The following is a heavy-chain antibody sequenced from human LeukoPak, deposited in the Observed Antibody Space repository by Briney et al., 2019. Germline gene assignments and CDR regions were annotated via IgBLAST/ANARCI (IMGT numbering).Heavy chain of an antibody. Sequence: GGSLRLSCAASGFTFSSYSMNWVRQAPGKGLEWVSSISSSSSYIYYADSVKGRFTISRDNAKNLLYLQMNSLRAEDTAVYYCARPPGSTSRAFDIWGQGTMVTVSS. D-gene: IGHD3-10*01. CDR1: GFTFSSYS. J-gene: IGHJ3*02. CDR2: ISSSSSYI. V-gene: IGHV3-21*01. CDR3: ARPPGSTSRAFDI.